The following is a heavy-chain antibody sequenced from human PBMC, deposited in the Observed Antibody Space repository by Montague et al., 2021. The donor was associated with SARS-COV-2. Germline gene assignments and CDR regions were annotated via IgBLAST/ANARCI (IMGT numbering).Heavy chain of an antibody. CDR2: IYYSGST. Sequence: SETLSLTCTVSGGSISSSSYYWGWIRQPPGKGLEWIGSIYYSGSTYYNPSLKSRVTISVDTSKNQFSLKLSSVTAADTAVYYCAGSPPGIAAAGTVAAFDIWGPGTMVTVSS. V-gene: IGHV4-39*01. D-gene: IGHD6-13*01. CDR3: AGSPPGIAAAGTVAAFDI. CDR1: GGSISSSSYY. J-gene: IGHJ3*02.